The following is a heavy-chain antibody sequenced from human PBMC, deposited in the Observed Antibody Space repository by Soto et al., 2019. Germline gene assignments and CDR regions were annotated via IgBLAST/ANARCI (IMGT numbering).Heavy chain of an antibody. CDR2: IIPIFGTA. CDR1: GGTFSSYA. J-gene: IGHJ4*02. CDR3: AAGVDTAMINPTGDDY. D-gene: IGHD5-18*01. V-gene: IGHV1-69*12. Sequence: QVELVQSGAEVKKPGSSVKVSCKASGGTFSSYAISWVRQAPGQGLEWMGGIIPIFGTANYAQKFQGRVTITADESTSTAYMELSSLRSDDTAVYYCAAGVDTAMINPTGDDYWGQGTLVTVSS.